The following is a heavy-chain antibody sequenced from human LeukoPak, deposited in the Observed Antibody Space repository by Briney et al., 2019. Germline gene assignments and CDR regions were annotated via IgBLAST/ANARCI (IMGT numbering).Heavy chain of an antibody. V-gene: IGHV3-23*01. D-gene: IGHD3-22*01. CDR2: LSGSGGST. J-gene: IGHJ4*02. CDR3: AKVSYYDSSGYSPY. CDR1: GFTFSSYA. Sequence: GGSLRLSCAASGFTFSSYAMSWVRQAPGKGLEWVSALSGSGGSTYYADSVKGRFTISRDNSKNTLYLQMNSLRAEDTAVYYCAKVSYYDSSGYSPYWGQGTLVTVSS.